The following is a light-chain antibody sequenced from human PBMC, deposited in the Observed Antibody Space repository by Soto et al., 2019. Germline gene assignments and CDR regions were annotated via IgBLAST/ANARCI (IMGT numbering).Light chain of an antibody. Sequence: AIGMTQSPSSLSASTGDRVTITCRASQGISSYLAWYQQKPGKAPKLLIYAASTLQSGVPSRFSGSGSGTDFTLSISCLQPEDFATYYCQQYYSYSWTFGQGNKV. CDR2: AAS. J-gene: IGKJ1*01. CDR3: QQYYSYSWT. V-gene: IGKV1-8*01. CDR1: QGISSY.